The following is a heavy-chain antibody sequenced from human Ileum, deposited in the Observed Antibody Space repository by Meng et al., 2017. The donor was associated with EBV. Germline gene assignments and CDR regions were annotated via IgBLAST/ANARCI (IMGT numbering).Heavy chain of an antibody. CDR3: AVGYYGSGTSYD. V-gene: IGHV1-2*06. Sequence: VQAGQSGAEAKQPGASVKVSCRASGYSFTRYYMHWVRQAPGQGLEWMGRIAPNSGDTNYAQKFQGRVIMTRDESITTAYMDLSGLTSDDTAVYYCAVGYYGSGTSYDWGQGTLVTVSS. CDR2: IAPNSGDT. J-gene: IGHJ4*02. D-gene: IGHD3-10*01. CDR1: GYSFTRYY.